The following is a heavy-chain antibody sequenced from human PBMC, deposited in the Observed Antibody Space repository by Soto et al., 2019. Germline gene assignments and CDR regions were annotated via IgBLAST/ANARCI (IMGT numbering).Heavy chain of an antibody. D-gene: IGHD6-13*01. CDR1: GYTFTTYG. Sequence: ASVKVSCKASGYTFTTYGISWVRQAPGQGLEWMGWISAYNGNTNYAQKLQGRVTMTTDTSTSTAYMELRSLRSDDTAVYYCAYSSSWYSPYNWFDPWGQGTLVTVS. J-gene: IGHJ5*02. V-gene: IGHV1-18*01. CDR3: AYSSSWYSPYNWFDP. CDR2: ISAYNGNT.